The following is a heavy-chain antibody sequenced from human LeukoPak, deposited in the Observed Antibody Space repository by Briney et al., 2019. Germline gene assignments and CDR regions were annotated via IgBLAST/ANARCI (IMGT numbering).Heavy chain of an antibody. Sequence: SGTLSLTCAVSGGSIINSNWWSWVRQPPGKGLEWIGEIDHSGSTSYNPSLKSRVTMSVDRSQNQFSLRLSTVTAADTAVYYCARSDYSGSGTYTDFDAFDIWGQGTMVAVSS. CDR2: IDHSGST. D-gene: IGHD3-10*01. CDR1: GGSIINSNW. CDR3: ARSDYSGSGTYTDFDAFDI. J-gene: IGHJ3*02. V-gene: IGHV4-4*02.